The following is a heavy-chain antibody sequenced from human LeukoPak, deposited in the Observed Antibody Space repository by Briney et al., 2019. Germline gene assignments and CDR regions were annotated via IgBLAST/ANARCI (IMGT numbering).Heavy chain of an antibody. V-gene: IGHV1-8*01. CDR2: MNPNSGNT. J-gene: IGHJ6*03. D-gene: IGHD6-13*01. CDR3: ARVKGYSSSWYAPYYYYMDV. Sequence: ASVKVSCKASGYTFTSYVINWVRQATGQGLEWMGWMNPNSGNTGYAQKFQGRVTMTRNTSISTAYMELSSLRSEDTAVYYCARVKGYSSSWYAPYYYYMDVWGKGTTVTVSS. CDR1: GYTFTSYV.